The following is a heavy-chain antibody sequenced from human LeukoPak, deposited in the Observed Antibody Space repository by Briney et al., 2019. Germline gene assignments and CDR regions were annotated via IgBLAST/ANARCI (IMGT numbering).Heavy chain of an antibody. Sequence: SETLSLTCTISGGFISSSSYYWGWLRQPPGKGLEWLGCIYTSGSTNYNPSLKSRVTISVDTSKNQFSLKLSSVTAADTAVYYCAREGIAAAGLWYFDLWGRGTLVTVSS. V-gene: IGHV4-39*07. J-gene: IGHJ2*01. D-gene: IGHD6-13*01. CDR1: GGFISSSSYY. CDR3: AREGIAAAGLWYFDL. CDR2: IYTSGST.